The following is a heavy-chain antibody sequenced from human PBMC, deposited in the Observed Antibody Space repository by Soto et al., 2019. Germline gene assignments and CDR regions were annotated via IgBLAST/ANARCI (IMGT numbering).Heavy chain of an antibody. CDR3: GRERAAYYYGSGPFAP. CDR2: ISYDGSNK. J-gene: IGHJ5*02. CDR1: GFTFSSYA. V-gene: IGHV3-30-3*01. D-gene: IGHD3-10*01. Sequence: QVQLVESGGGVVRPGRSLRLSCAASGFTFSSYAMHWVRQAPGRGLEWVAVISYDGSNKYYEDSVKGRFTISRDNSKNTLYLRMTSLRAEDTAVYYFGRERAAYYYGSGPFAPWGQGTLVTVSS.